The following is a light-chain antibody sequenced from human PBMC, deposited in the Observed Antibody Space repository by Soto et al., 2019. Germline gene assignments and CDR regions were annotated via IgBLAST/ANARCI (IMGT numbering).Light chain of an antibody. Sequence: QSALTQPASVSGSPGQSITISCTGPSSDVGDYNYVSWYQQHPGKAPKLMLYDVSNRPSGISNRFSGSKSGNTASLTISGLQAEDKADYYCSSYTSSSTLFGTGTKVTV. CDR2: DVS. CDR3: SSYTSSSTL. CDR1: SSDVGDYNY. J-gene: IGLJ1*01. V-gene: IGLV2-14*01.